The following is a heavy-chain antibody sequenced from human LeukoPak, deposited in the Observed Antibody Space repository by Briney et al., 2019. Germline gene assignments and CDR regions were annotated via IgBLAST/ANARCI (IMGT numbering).Heavy chain of an antibody. CDR1: GFTFSSYW. V-gene: IGHV3-7*01. CDR3: ARDARGWWSGESTLYYFDY. CDR2: IKQDGSEK. D-gene: IGHD3-10*01. Sequence: GGSLRLSCAASGFTFSSYWMSWVRQAPGKGLEWVANIKQDGSEKYYVDSVKGRFTISRDNAKNSLYLQMNSLRAEDTAVYYCARDARGWWSGESTLYYFDYWGQGTLVTVSS. J-gene: IGHJ4*02.